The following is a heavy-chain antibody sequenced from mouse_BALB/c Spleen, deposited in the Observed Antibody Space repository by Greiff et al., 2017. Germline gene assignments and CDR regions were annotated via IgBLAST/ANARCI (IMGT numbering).Heavy chain of an antibody. D-gene: IGHD2-12*01. J-gene: IGHJ4*01. CDR1: GFNIKDYY. CDR3: ARGLGDYIPVMDY. V-gene: IGHV14-1*02. Sequence: EVMLVESGAELVRPGALVKLSCKASGFNIKDYYMHWVKQRPEQGLEWIGWIDPENGNTIYDPKFQGKASITADTSSNTAYLQLRSLTSEDTAVYYCARGLGDYIPVMDYWGQGTSVTVSS. CDR2: IDPENGNT.